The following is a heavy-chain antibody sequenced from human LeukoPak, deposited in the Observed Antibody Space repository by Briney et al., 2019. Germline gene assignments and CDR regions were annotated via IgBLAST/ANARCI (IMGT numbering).Heavy chain of an antibody. CDR1: GGSTSSYY. CDR2: IYYSGST. D-gene: IGHD2-21*01. V-gene: IGHV4-59*01. J-gene: IGHJ6*02. CDR3: ARGSGDNYYGMDV. Sequence: SETLSLTCTVSGGSTSSYYWSWIRQPPGKGLEWIGYIYYSGSTNYNPSLKSRVTISVDTSKNQFSLKLSSVTAADTAVYYCARGSGDNYYGMDVWGQGTTVTVSS.